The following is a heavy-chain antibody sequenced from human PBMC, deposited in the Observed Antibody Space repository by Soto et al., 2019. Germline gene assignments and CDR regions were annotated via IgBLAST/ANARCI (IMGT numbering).Heavy chain of an antibody. Sequence: QVQLVESGGGVVQPGRSLRLSCAASGFTFSSYGMHWVRQAPGKGLEWVAVIWYDGSNKYYADSVKGRFTISRDNSXNXLXQQMNSLRAEDTAVYYCARENVAVAGTGYYYYGMDVWGQGTTVTVSS. CDR3: ARENVAVAGTGYYYYGMDV. J-gene: IGHJ6*02. V-gene: IGHV3-33*01. CDR2: IWYDGSNK. CDR1: GFTFSSYG. D-gene: IGHD6-19*01.